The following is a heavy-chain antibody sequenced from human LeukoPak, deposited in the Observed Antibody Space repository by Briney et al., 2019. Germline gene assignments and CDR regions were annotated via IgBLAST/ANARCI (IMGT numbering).Heavy chain of an antibody. V-gene: IGHV1-46*01. Sequence: ASVKVSCKASRYTFTSYYMHWVRQAPGQGLEWMGIINPSGGSTSYAQKFQGRVTMTRDTSTSTVYMELSSLRSEDTAVYYCARSVGANPSFDYWGQGTLVTVSS. CDR3: ARSVGANPSFDY. J-gene: IGHJ4*02. CDR1: RYTFTSYY. D-gene: IGHD1-26*01. CDR2: INPSGGST.